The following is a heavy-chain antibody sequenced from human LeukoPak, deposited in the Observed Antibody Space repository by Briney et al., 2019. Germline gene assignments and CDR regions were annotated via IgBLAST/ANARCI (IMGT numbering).Heavy chain of an antibody. CDR1: GGSISSSSYY. J-gene: IGHJ4*02. V-gene: IGHV4-39*01. D-gene: IGHD3-3*01. Sequence: PSETLSLTCTVSGGSISSSSYYWGWIRQPPGKGLEWIGSIYYSGSTYYNPSLKSRVTISVDTSKNQFSLKLSSVTAADTAVYYCVRHGLEWLPFSGDYWGQGTLVTVSS. CDR3: VRHGLEWLPFSGDY. CDR2: IYYSGST.